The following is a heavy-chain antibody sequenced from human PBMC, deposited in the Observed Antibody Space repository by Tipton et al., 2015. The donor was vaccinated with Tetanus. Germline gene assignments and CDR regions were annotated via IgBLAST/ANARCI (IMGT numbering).Heavy chain of an antibody. CDR1: GYIFNNYW. J-gene: IGHJ4*02. D-gene: IGHD2-8*01. CDR2: IYPGDPDT. Sequence: QLVQSGGEVKKPGESLKISCKGSGYIFNNYWIGWVRQKPGKGLEWMGIIYPGDPDTRYSPSFQGQVTISVDKSIDTAYLQWSSLKASDTSMFYCARAHCTYGVCNFDFWGQGALVTVAS. CDR3: ARAHCTYGVCNFDF. V-gene: IGHV5-51*01.